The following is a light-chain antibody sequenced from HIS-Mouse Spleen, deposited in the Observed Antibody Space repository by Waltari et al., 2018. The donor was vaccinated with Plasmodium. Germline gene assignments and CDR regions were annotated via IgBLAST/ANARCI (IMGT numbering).Light chain of an antibody. CDR3: AAWDDSLNGPV. CDR1: SSNFGSNT. V-gene: IGLV1-44*01. J-gene: IGLJ2*01. Sequence: QSVLTQPPSASGTPGQRVTISCSGSSSNFGSNTVNWYQQLPGTAPKPLIYSNDQRPSGVPDRLLGSKSGTSASLAISGLQSEDEADCYCAAWDDSLNGPVFGGGTKLTVL. CDR2: SND.